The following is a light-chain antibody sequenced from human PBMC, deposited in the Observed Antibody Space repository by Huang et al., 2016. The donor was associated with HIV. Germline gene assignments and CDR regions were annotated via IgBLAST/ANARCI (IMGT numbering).Light chain of an antibody. J-gene: IGKJ4*01. V-gene: IGKV3-20*01. CDR3: QQYAGSPQT. Sequence: EIVLTQFPGTLSLSPGGRATLSCRASQSLSDNSLAWYQQRPGQAPRLVISGAFNRATGIPDRFSGSGSRTDFTLTISRLEPEDFAVYYCQQYAGSPQTFGGGTKVEIK. CDR1: QSLSDNS. CDR2: GAF.